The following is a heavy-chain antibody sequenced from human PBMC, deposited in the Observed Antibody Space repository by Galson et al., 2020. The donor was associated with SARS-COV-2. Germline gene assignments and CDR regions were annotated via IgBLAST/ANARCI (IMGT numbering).Heavy chain of an antibody. CDR2: ISANTGAT. V-gene: IGHV1-2*02. Sequence: ASVKVSCKASKNIFTGYYIHWVRQAPGQGLECMGWISANTGATYYAQKFQGRVTLTRDTSISTAYMELSGLTTDDTAVYYCARENWYYDLWGRGTLVTVSS. J-gene: IGHJ2*01. CDR1: KNIFTGYY. CDR3: ARENWYYDL.